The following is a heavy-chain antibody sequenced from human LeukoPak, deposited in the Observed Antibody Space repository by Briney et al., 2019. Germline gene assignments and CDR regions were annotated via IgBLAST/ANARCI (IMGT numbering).Heavy chain of an antibody. CDR2: ISHSGST. J-gene: IGHJ4*02. D-gene: IGHD5-18*01. CDR3: ARQARGYSYGPLDY. CDR1: GGSISSGGYS. V-gene: IGHV4-30-2*02. Sequence: SETLSLTCAVSGGSISSGGYSWSWIRQPPGQGLEWIGYISHSGSTDYNPSLKSRVTTSVDTSKNQFSLKLNSVTAADTAVYYCARQARGYSYGPLDYWGQGTLVTVSS.